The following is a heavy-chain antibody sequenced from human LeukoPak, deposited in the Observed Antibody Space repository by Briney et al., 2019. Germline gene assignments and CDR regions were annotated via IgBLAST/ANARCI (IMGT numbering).Heavy chain of an antibody. V-gene: IGHV4-59*11. CDR1: GGSLSDHF. CDR2: IHSSGST. J-gene: IGHJ4*02. D-gene: IGHD1-1*01. CDR3: SRDPGDSDWYNFDF. Sequence: SETLSLTCTVSGGSLSDHFWSWFRQPPGKGLEKIGYIHSSGSTNYNPSYKSRATVSLEMSTNQFSLSLSSVTAADTAVYYCSRDPGDSDWYNFDFWGQGILVTVSS.